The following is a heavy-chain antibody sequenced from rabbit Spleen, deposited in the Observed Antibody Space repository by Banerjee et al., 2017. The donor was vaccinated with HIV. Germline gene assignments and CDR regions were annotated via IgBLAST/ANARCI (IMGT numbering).Heavy chain of an antibody. CDR3: ARDLVAVIGWNFSL. CDR2: IDTGSSGNT. J-gene: IGHJ4*01. CDR1: GVSFSSNYY. D-gene: IGHD1-1*01. Sequence: QSLEESGGDLVKPGASLTLTCTASGVSFSSNYYMCWVRQAPGKGLEWIACIDTGSSGNTYYASWARGRFTISKTSSTKVNLQMTSLTAADTATYFCARDLVAVIGWNFSLWGPGTLVTVS. V-gene: IGHV1S40*01.